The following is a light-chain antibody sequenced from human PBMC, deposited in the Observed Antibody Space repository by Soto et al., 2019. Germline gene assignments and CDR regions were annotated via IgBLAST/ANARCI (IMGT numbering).Light chain of an antibody. CDR3: QQYNNWPRT. V-gene: IGKV3-15*01. Sequence: EIVMTQSPATLSVSPGEGATLSCRASQSVNSNLAWYEQKPGQAPRLLIYGASTRATGIAARFSGSGSGTEFTLTISSLQSKDFAFYYCQQYNNWPRTFGQGTKVEIK. CDR1: QSVNSN. CDR2: GAS. J-gene: IGKJ1*01.